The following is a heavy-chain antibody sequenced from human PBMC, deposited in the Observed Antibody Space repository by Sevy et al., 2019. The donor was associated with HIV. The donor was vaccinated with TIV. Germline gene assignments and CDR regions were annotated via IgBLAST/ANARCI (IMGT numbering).Heavy chain of an antibody. J-gene: IGHJ4*02. CDR1: GFTFSSYA. CDR2: ISYDGSKK. CDR3: ARVGVSYCTDDCYHRFDY. D-gene: IGHD2-21*02. V-gene: IGHV3-30*09. Sequence: GGSLRLSCAASGFTFSSYALLWVRQAPGKGLEWVSLISYDGSKKYYSDSVKGRFAISGEESKTTRFLQMNSLRTEDTAIYYCARVGVSYCTDDCYHRFDYWGRGTLVTVSS.